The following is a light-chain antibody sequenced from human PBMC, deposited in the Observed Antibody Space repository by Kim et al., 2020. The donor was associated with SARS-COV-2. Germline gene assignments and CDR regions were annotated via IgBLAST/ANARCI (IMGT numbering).Light chain of an antibody. Sequence: QSVLTQPASVSGSPGQSITISCTGTSSDVGGYNYVSWYQQHPGKAPKLMLYDVSKRPSGVSNRFSGSKSGNTASLTISGPQAEDEADYYFSSYASSSTYGFGTGSKVAVL. CDR1: SSDVGGYNY. V-gene: IGLV2-14*01. CDR3: SSYASSSTYG. J-gene: IGLJ1*01. CDR2: DVS.